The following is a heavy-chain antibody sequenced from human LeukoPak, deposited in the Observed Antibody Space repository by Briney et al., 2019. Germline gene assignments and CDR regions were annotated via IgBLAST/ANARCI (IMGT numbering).Heavy chain of an antibody. CDR1: GFTFSSYD. CDR3: ARVFSGSYYFDY. J-gene: IGHJ4*02. D-gene: IGHD1-26*01. V-gene: IGHV3-30-3*01. Sequence: GGSLRLSCAASGFTFSSYDMHWVRQAPGKGLEWVAVMSYDGSNKYNDDSVKGRFTISRDNSENTLYLQMNSLRPEDTAVYYCARVFSGSYYFDYWGQGTLVTVSS. CDR2: MSYDGSNK.